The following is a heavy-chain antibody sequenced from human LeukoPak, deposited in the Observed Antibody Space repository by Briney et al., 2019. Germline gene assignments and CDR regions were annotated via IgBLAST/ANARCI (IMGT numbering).Heavy chain of an antibody. CDR2: INPRGGV. Sequence: SETLSLTCTVSSASMSTYYWSWIRQPAGGALEWVGRINPRGGVNYSPSLKSRISFSLDTCKKQFSLKLTSVTAADTALYYCARSDYGADPSYDAFDIWGQGTMVTVSS. V-gene: IGHV4-4*07. D-gene: IGHD4-17*01. CDR3: ARSDYGADPSYDAFDI. CDR1: SASMSTYY. J-gene: IGHJ3*02.